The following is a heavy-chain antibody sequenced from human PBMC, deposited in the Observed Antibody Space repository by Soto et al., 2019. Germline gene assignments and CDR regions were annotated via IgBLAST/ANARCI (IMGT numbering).Heavy chain of an antibody. CDR3: ARGFTYYDFWSGYTNWFDP. CDR2: INHSGST. Sequence: QVQLQQWGAGLLKPSETLSLTCAVYGGSFSGYYWSWIRQPPGKGLEWMGEINHSGSTNYNPSLKSRVTISVDKCKNQFTLKLSSVTAADTAVYYCARGFTYYDFWSGYTNWFDPWGQGTLVTISS. J-gene: IGHJ5*02. CDR1: GGSFSGYY. D-gene: IGHD3-3*01. V-gene: IGHV4-34*01.